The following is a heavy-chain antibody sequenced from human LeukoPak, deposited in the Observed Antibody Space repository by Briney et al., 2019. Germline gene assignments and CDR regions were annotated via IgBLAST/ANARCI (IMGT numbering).Heavy chain of an antibody. D-gene: IGHD2-2*01. CDR2: IYHSGTT. Sequence: SETLSLTCAVSGYSISSGYYWGWVWQPPGKGLEWIGNIYHSGTTYYNPSLKSRVTLSVDTSKNQFSLKLTSVTAADTAVYYCARQRHIVAVPGSFDIWGQGTMVTVSS. CDR3: ARQRHIVAVPGSFDI. V-gene: IGHV4-38-2*01. J-gene: IGHJ3*02. CDR1: GYSISSGYY.